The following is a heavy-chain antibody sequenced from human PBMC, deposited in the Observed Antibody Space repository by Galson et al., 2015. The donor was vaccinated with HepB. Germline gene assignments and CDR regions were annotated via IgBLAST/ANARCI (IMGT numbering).Heavy chain of an antibody. Sequence: CAISGDSVSSNSAAWNWIRQSPSRGLEWLGRTYYRSKWYNDYAVSVKSRITINPDTSKNQFSLQLNSVTPEDTAVYYCAREDGSSQAWVVYYGMDVWGQGTTVTVSS. D-gene: IGHD6-13*01. V-gene: IGHV6-1*01. CDR2: TYYRSKWYN. J-gene: IGHJ6*02. CDR1: GDSVSSNSAA. CDR3: AREDGSSQAWVVYYGMDV.